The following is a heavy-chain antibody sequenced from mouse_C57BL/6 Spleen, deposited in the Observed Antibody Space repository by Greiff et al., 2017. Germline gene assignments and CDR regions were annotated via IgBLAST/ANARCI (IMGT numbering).Heavy chain of an antibody. CDR2: IYPRSGNT. CDR1: GYTFTSYG. CDR3: ATYGNPFAY. D-gene: IGHD2-1*01. Sequence: QVQLQQSGAELARPGASVTLSCKASGYTFTSYGISWVKQRTGQGLEWIGEIYPRSGNTYYNEKFKGKATLTADKSSSTAYMELRSLTSEDSAVYFCATYGNPFAYWGQGTLVTVSA. V-gene: IGHV1-81*01. J-gene: IGHJ3*01.